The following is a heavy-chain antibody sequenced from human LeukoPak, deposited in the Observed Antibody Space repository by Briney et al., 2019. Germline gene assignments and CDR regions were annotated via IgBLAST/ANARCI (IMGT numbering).Heavy chain of an antibody. Sequence: PGGSLRLSCAASGFTFSSYAMSWVRQAPGKGLEGFSAISGSGGSTYYADSVKGRFTISRDNSKNTLYLQMNSLRAEDTAVYYCAKVKSWYCSSTSCPFYDYWGQGTLVTVSS. V-gene: IGHV3-23*01. J-gene: IGHJ4*02. CDR1: GFTFSSYA. CDR2: ISGSGGST. CDR3: AKVKSWYCSSTSCPFYDY. D-gene: IGHD2-2*01.